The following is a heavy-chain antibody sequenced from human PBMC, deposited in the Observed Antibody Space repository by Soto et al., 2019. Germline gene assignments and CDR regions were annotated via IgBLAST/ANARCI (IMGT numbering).Heavy chain of an antibody. V-gene: IGHV1-69*13. CDR3: ARVLLRVAGTPPSYYYYGMDV. CDR1: GGTFSSYA. D-gene: IGHD2-15*01. J-gene: IGHJ6*02. Sequence: SVKVSCKASGGTFSSYAISWVRQAPGQGLEWMGGIIPIFGTANYAQKFQGRVTITADESTSTAYMELSSLRSEDTAVYYCARVLLRVAGTPPSYYYYGMDVWGQGTTVTVSS. CDR2: IIPIFGTA.